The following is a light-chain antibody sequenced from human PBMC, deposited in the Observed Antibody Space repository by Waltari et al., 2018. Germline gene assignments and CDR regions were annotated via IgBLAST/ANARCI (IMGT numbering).Light chain of an antibody. CDR2: AAS. Sequence: DIQMTQSPSPLSPSVGDRVTLTCRASQYISDWLARYQQKPGKPPKLLIYAASILESGVPSRFSGSGSGTQFTLTISSLQPDDFATYYCQQYDSYSLTFGGGTKVEIK. CDR1: QYISDW. V-gene: IGKV1-5*03. J-gene: IGKJ4*01. CDR3: QQYDSYSLT.